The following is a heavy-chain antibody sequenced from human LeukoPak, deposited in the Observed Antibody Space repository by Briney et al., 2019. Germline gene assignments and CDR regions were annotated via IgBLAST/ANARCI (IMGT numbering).Heavy chain of an antibody. CDR1: GFTFSSYA. D-gene: IGHD6-19*01. CDR3: ARFIGIAVAGLDY. CDR2: IWYDGSNK. V-gene: IGHV3-33*08. J-gene: IGHJ4*02. Sequence: PGGSLRLSCAASGFTFSSYAMHWVRQAPGKGLEWVAVIWYDGSNKYYADSVKGRFTISRDNSKNTLYLQMNSLRAEDTAVYYCARFIGIAVAGLDYWGQGTLVTVSS.